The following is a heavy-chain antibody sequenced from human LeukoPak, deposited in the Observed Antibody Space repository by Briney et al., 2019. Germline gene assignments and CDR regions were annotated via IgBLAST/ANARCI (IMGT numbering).Heavy chain of an antibody. J-gene: IGHJ4*02. CDR1: GFTFSSYE. V-gene: IGHV3-48*01. CDR2: ISSSSSTI. CDR3: ARDPRRGSYYYSEFY. Sequence: GGSLRLSCAASGFTFSSYEMNWVRQAPGKGLEWVSYISSSSSTIYYADSVKGRFTISRDNAKNSLYLQMNSLRAEDTAVYYCARDPRRGSYYYSEFYWGQGTLVTVSS. D-gene: IGHD1-26*01.